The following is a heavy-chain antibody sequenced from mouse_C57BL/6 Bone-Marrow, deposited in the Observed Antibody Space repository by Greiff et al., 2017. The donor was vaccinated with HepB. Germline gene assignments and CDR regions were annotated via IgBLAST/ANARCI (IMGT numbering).Heavy chain of an antibody. CDR2: ISNGGGST. CDR1: GFTFSDYY. V-gene: IGHV5-12*01. Sequence: DVMLVESGGGLVQPGGSLKLSCAASGFTFSDYYMYWVRQTPEKRLEWVAYISNGGGSTYYPDTVKGRFTISRDNAKNTLYLQMSRLKSEDTAMYYCARRIGYSNYVYAMDYWGQGTSVTVSS. J-gene: IGHJ4*01. CDR3: ARRIGYSNYVYAMDY. D-gene: IGHD2-5*01.